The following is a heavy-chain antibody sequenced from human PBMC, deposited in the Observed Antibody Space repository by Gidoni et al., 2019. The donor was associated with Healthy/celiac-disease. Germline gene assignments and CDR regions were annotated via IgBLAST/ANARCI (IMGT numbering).Heavy chain of an antibody. CDR2: INHSGST. D-gene: IGHD3-9*01. Sequence: QVQLQQWGAGLLKPSETLSLTCAVYGGSFSGYYWSWIRQPPGKGLEWIGEINHSGSTNYNPSLKSRVTISVDTSKNQFSLKLSSVTAADTAVYYCARAFYDILTGYSSYNWFDPWGQGTLVTVSS. J-gene: IGHJ5*02. CDR1: GGSFSGYY. V-gene: IGHV4-34*01. CDR3: ARAFYDILTGYSSYNWFDP.